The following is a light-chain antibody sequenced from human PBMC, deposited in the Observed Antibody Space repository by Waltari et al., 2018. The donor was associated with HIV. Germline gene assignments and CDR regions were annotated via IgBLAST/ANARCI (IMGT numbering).Light chain of an antibody. J-gene: IGLJ3*02. V-gene: IGLV1-47*01. Sequence: QSVLTQPPSASGTPGQTVTISCSGSSSNIGGNYVYWYQRLPGTAPKLLIYRNNQRPSGVPGRCVGAKAGTAASLAISGLRFEDEADYYCASGDDSLRGWVFGGWTKVTVL. CDR3: ASGDDSLRGWV. CDR1: SSNIGGNY. CDR2: RNN.